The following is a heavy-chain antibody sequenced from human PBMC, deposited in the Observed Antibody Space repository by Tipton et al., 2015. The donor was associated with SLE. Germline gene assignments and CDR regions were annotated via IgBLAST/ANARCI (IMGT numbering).Heavy chain of an antibody. Sequence: TLSLTCTVSGGSISSGSYYWSWIRQPAGKGREWIGHIYTSGSTNDHPSLKRRVTISVDTSKNQFSLTLSSVTAADTAVYYCARAPHDYGDNEAFDIWGQGTMVTVSS. CDR3: ARAPHDYGDNEAFDI. J-gene: IGHJ3*02. CDR1: GGSISSGSYY. CDR2: IYTSGST. D-gene: IGHD4-17*01. V-gene: IGHV4-61*09.